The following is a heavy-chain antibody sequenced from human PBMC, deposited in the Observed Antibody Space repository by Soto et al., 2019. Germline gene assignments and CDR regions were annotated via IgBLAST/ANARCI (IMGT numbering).Heavy chain of an antibody. CDR1: GFTFSSYG. CDR2: IWYDGSNK. Sequence: GGSLRLSCAASGFTFSSYGMHWVRQAPGKGLEWVAVIWYDGSNKYYADSVKGRFTISRDNSKNTLYLQMNSLRAKDTAVYYCASLYDSSGYGSAYWGQGTLVTVSS. D-gene: IGHD3-22*01. V-gene: IGHV3-33*01. CDR3: ASLYDSSGYGSAY. J-gene: IGHJ4*02.